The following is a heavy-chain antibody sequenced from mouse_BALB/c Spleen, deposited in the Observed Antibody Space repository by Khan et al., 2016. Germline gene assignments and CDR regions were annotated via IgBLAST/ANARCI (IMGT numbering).Heavy chain of an antibody. J-gene: IGHJ3*01. Sequence: QVQLQQSGPGLVAPSQSLSITCTVSGFSLTNSGVHWVRQPPRKGLDWLGVIWAGGSTDYNSALMSRLSITRDTTQNQVFLKMNSLQTDDTAMYXCARDDQDFDAWFASWGQGTLVTVSA. CDR2: IWAGGST. V-gene: IGHV2-9*02. CDR3: ARDDQDFDAWFAS. CDR1: GFSLTNSG.